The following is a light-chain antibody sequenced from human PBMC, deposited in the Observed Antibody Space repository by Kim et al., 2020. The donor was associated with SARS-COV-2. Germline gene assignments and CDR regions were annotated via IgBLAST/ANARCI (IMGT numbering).Light chain of an antibody. V-gene: IGKV3-15*01. CDR3: QQYNNWPPLT. CDR2: GAS. J-gene: IGKJ4*01. CDR1: QSVSSN. Sequence: PGERATLSWRARQSVSSNLAWYQQKPGQAPRLLIYGASTRATGIPARFSGSGSGTEFTLTISSLQSEDFAVYYCQQYNNWPPLTFGGGTKVDIK.